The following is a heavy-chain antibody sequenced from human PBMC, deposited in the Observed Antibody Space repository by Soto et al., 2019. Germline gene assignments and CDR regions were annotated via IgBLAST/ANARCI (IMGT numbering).Heavy chain of an antibody. V-gene: IGHV3-23*01. J-gene: IGHJ6*03. Sequence: GGSLRLSCAASGFTFSSYAMSWVRQAPGKGLEWVSAISGSGGSTYYVDSVKGRFTISRDNSKNTLYLQMNSLRAEDTAVYYCAKDSGNYYYYYMDVWGKGTTVTVSS. CDR2: ISGSGGST. CDR3: AKDSGNYYYYYMDV. CDR1: GFTFSSYA. D-gene: IGHD2-15*01.